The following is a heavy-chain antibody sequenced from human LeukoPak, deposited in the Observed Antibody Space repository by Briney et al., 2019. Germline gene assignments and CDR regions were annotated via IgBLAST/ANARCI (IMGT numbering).Heavy chain of an antibody. J-gene: IGHJ2*01. CDR2: ISPYNGNA. CDR3: AKGWLQPYCYFDL. CDR1: LYTFTNYG. V-gene: IGHV1-18*01. Sequence: ASVKSSCKTSLYTFTNYGITWGRQAPGHGLECIGSISPYNGNADYAQKLRGRVTMTTDTSTTTGYLELRSLRSDDTAIYYCAKGWLQPYCYFDLWGRGTLVTVSS. D-gene: IGHD6-19*01.